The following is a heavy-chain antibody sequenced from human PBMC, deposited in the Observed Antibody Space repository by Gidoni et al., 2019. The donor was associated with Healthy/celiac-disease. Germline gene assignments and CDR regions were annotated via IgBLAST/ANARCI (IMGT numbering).Heavy chain of an antibody. V-gene: IGHV4-34*01. J-gene: IGHJ3*02. Sequence: QVQLQQWGAGLLKPSETLSLTCAVYGGSFSGSYWSWIRQPPGKGLEWIGEINHSGSTNYNPSLKSRVTISVDTSKNQFSLKLSSVTAADTAVYYCARGTVGYNGAFDIWGQGTMVTVSS. CDR2: INHSGST. CDR1: GGSFSGSY. CDR3: ARGTVGYNGAFDI. D-gene: IGHD5-18*01.